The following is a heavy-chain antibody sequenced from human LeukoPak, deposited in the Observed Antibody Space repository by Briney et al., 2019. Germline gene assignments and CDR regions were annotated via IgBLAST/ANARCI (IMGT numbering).Heavy chain of an antibody. Sequence: GASVKVSCKASGFTFTSSAVQWVRQARGQRLEWIGWIVVGSGNTNYAQKFQERVTITRDMSTSTAYMELSSLRSEDTAVYYCAASPTYYYGSGSYPPDYWAREPWSPSPQ. CDR3: AASPTYYYGSGSYPPDY. D-gene: IGHD3-10*01. CDR1: GFTFTSSA. V-gene: IGHV1-58*01. CDR2: IVVGSGNT. J-gene: IGHJ4*02.